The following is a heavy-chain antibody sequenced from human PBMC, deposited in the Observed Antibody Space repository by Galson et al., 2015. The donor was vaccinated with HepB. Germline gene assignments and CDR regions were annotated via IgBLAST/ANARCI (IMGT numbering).Heavy chain of an antibody. D-gene: IGHD6-19*01. J-gene: IGHJ5*02. CDR3: TTDVEVEPAYSSCWYSMWFNP. CDR2: IKSKTDGGTT. V-gene: IGHV3-15*01. Sequence: SLRLSCAASGFTFSNAWMSWVRQAPGKGLEWVGRIKSKTDGGTTDYAAPVKGRFTISRDDSKNTLYLQMNSLKTEDTAVYYCTTDVEVEPAYSSCWYSMWFNPWGQGTLVTVSS. CDR1: GFTFSNAW.